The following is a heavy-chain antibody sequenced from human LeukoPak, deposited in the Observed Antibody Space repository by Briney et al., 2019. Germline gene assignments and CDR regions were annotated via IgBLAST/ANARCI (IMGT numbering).Heavy chain of an antibody. CDR1: GYTFSDFY. V-gene: IGHV1-2*02. CDR2: ITPKSGDT. D-gene: IGHD3-3*02. J-gene: IGHJ4*02. CDR3: ARVRLADERAWAY. Sequence: ASVKVSCKASGYTFSDFYIHWVRQAPGQGLEYVGWITPKSGDTYSPQRFQGRVTMTRDASISTAYMELSSLRSDDTAVYFCARVRLADERAWAYWGQGTQVTASS.